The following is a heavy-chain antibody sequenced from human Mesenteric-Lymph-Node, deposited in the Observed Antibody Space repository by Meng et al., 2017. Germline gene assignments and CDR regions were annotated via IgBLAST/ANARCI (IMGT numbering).Heavy chain of an antibody. Sequence: GGSLRLSCAASGFTFSSYWMSWVRQAPGKGLEWVANIKQDGSEKYYVDSVKGRFTISRDNSKNTLYLQMDSLRAEDTAVYYCAKHQTTVTTFFDYWGQGTLVTVSS. D-gene: IGHD4-17*01. CDR2: IKQDGSEK. CDR1: GFTFSSYW. J-gene: IGHJ4*02. V-gene: IGHV3-7*03. CDR3: AKHQTTVTTFFDY.